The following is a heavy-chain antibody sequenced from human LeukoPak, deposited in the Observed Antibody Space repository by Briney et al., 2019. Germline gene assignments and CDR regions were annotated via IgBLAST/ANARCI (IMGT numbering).Heavy chain of an antibody. D-gene: IGHD4-17*01. CDR3: ARVYGPGYGMDV. J-gene: IGHJ6*02. Sequence: ASVKVSCKASGYIFTSYYLHWVRQAPRQGLEWMGIINPSGDSTRYAQKFQGRLTMTRDTSTSTIYMELSSLKSGDTAVYYCARVYGPGYGMDVWGQGTTVTVSS. CDR2: INPSGDST. V-gene: IGHV1-46*01. CDR1: GYIFTSYY.